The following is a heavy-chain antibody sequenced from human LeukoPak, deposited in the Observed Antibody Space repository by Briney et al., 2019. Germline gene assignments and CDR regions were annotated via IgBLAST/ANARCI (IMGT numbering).Heavy chain of an antibody. CDR2: IYTSGST. Sequence: SETLSLTCTVSGGSISSYYWSWIRQPAGKGLEWIGRIYTSGSTNYNPSLKSRVTMSVDTSKNQFSLKLSSVTAADTAVYYCARDRAGSDYYYYMDVWGKGTTVTISS. CDR1: GGSISSYY. V-gene: IGHV4-4*07. J-gene: IGHJ6*03. D-gene: IGHD3-10*01. CDR3: ARDRAGSDYYYYMDV.